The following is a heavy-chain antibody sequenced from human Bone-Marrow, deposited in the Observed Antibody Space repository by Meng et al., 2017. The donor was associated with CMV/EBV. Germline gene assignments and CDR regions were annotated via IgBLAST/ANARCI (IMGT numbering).Heavy chain of an antibody. D-gene: IGHD3-10*01. V-gene: IGHV1-18*01. CDR1: GYNFTSYG. J-gene: IGHJ4*02. CDR2: ISAYNGNT. CDR3: ASSGFNGGSPIDY. Sequence: KASGYNFTSYGISCVRQAPRQGLEWMGWISAYNGNTNYAQKLQGRVTMTTDKSTSTAYMELRSLRSDDTAVYYCASSGFNGGSPIDYWGQGTLVTVSS.